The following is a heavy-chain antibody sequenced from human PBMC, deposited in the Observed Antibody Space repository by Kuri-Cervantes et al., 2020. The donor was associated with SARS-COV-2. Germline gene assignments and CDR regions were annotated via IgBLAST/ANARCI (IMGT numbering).Heavy chain of an antibody. D-gene: IGHD2-15*01. CDR3: ARGGPIYSLD. CDR2: ISAYNGNT. V-gene: IGHV1-18*01. CDR1: GYTLTELS. Sequence: ASVKVSCKVSGYTLTELSMHWVRQAPGKGLEWMGWISAYNGNTNYAQKLQGRVTMTTDTSTSTAYMELRSLRSDDTAVYYCARGGPIYSLDWGQGTLVTVSS. J-gene: IGHJ4*02.